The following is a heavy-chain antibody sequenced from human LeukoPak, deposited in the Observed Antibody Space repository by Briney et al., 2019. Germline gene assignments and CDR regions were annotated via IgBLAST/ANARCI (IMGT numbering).Heavy chain of an antibody. D-gene: IGHD2-21*02. CDR3: ARAPHIVVVTAIPDAFDI. V-gene: IGHV3-48*01. CDR1: GFTFSSYS. J-gene: IGHJ3*02. CDR2: MSSSSSTI. Sequence: GGSLRLSCAASGFTFSSYSMNWVRQAPGKGLEWVSYMSSSSSTIYYADSVKGRFTISRDNAQNSLYLQMNSLRAEDTAVYYCARAPHIVVVTAIPDAFDIWGQGTMVTVSS.